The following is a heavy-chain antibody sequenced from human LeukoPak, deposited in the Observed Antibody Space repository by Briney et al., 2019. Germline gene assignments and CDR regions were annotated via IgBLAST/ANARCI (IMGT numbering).Heavy chain of an antibody. CDR3: ARVRGSSWSHFDY. CDR1: GGSITSYY. D-gene: IGHD6-13*01. Sequence: SETLSLTCTVSGGSITSYYWSWLRQPPGKGLEWIGYMYYRGSTKYNPSLKSRVTISLDTAKNQFSLKLSSVTAADTAVYYCARVRGSSWSHFDYWGQGTLVPVSS. V-gene: IGHV4-59*01. CDR2: MYYRGST. J-gene: IGHJ4*02.